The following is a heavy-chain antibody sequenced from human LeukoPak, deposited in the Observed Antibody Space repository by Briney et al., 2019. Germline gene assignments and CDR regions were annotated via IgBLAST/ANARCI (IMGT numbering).Heavy chain of an antibody. V-gene: IGHV3-21*01. J-gene: IGHJ4*02. Sequence: GGSLRLSCAASGFTLSNAWMSWVRQAPGKGLEWVSSISSSSSYIYYADSVKGRFTISRDNAKNSLYLQMNSLRAEDTAVYYCARDSDYAQTDYWGQGTLVTVSS. CDR3: ARDSDYAQTDY. CDR1: GFTLSNAW. D-gene: IGHD5-12*01. CDR2: ISSSSSYI.